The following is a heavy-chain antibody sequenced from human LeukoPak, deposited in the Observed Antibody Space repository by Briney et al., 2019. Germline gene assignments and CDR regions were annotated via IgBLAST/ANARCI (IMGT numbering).Heavy chain of an antibody. CDR2: IHHDGSNK. CDR1: GFTFSSYG. V-gene: IGHV3-30*02. Sequence: HSGGSLRLSCAASGFTFSSYGMHWVRQAPGKGLDWVAFIHHDGSNKYYADSVRGRFTISRDNSKNTLYLQMNSLRAEDTAVYYCARVLSGRGSLYSYYYYMDVWGKGTTVTISS. D-gene: IGHD3-10*01. J-gene: IGHJ6*03. CDR3: ARVLSGRGSLYSYYYYMDV.